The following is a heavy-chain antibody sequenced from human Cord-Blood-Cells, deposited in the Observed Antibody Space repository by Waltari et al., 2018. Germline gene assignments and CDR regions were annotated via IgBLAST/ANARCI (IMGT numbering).Heavy chain of an antibody. CDR1: GYTFTGYY. CDR2: INPNSGGT. Sequence: QVQLVQSGAEVKKPGASVKDSCKASGYTFTGYYMNWVRQALGQGLEWMGWINPNSGGTNYAQKFQGRVTMTRDTSISTAYMELSRLRSDDTAVYYCARELGGSGSSRDYWGQGTLVTVSS. J-gene: IGHJ4*02. CDR3: ARELGGSGSSRDY. V-gene: IGHV1-2*02. D-gene: IGHD3-10*01.